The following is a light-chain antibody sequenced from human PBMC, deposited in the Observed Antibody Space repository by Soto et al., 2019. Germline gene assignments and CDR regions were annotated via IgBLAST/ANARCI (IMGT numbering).Light chain of an antibody. CDR2: GAS. J-gene: IGKJ1*01. V-gene: IGKV3-15*01. Sequence: EIVLTQSPGTLSLSPGERATLSCRASQSVSNNYLAWYQQKPGQAPRLLIYGASNRATGIPARFSGSGSGTEFTLTISSLQSEDFAVYYCQQYNNWPPWTFGQGTKVDIK. CDR3: QQYNNWPPWT. CDR1: QSVSNN.